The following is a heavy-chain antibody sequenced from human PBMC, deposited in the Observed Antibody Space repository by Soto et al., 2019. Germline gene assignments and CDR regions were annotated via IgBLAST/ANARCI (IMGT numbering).Heavy chain of an antibody. CDR1: GGSISSSTYY. J-gene: IGHJ4*02. Sequence: SETLSLTCTVSGGSISSSTYYWGWIRQPPGKGLEWIGSISYSGITYYNPSLKSRITISLDTSKNQFSLYLNSVTAADTAVYYCRRATDYGGNQYWGQGTLVTVSS. D-gene: IGHD4-17*01. V-gene: IGHV4-39*01. CDR3: RRATDYGGNQY. CDR2: ISYSGIT.